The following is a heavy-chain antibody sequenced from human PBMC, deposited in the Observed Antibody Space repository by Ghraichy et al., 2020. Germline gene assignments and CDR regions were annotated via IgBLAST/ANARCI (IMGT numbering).Heavy chain of an antibody. CDR3: ATSPTRDSRSSF. D-gene: IGHD3-22*01. J-gene: IGHJ4*02. Sequence: GSLRLSCAASGFSFSTSWMSWVRQVPGKGLEWVANINPGGIEKYYVDSVEGRFTMSRDNARNSLYLQMNSLGVEDTAVYYCATSPTRDSRSSFWGQGTLVTVSS. CDR1: GFSFSTSW. V-gene: IGHV3-7*01. CDR2: INPGGIEK.